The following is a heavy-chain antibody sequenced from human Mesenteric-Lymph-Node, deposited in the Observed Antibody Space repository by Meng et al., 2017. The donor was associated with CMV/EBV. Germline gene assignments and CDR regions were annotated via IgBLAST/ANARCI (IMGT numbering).Heavy chain of an antibody. CDR2: IFNSRNT. V-gene: IGHV4-59*12. CDR3: ARTAAIRGSAFDI. D-gene: IGHD2-2*02. J-gene: IGHJ3*02. Sequence: GSLRLSCTVTDGYISDYYWSWIRQSPGRGLEWIGYIFNSRNTDYNPSLNGRVTISVDTSKKQFSLKLTSVTAADTAVYYCARTAAIRGSAFDIWGQGTMVTVSS. CDR1: DGYISDYY.